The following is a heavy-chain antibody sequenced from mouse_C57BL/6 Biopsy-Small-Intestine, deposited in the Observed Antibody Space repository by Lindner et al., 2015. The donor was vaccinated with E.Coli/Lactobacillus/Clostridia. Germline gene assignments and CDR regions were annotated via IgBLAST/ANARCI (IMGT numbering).Heavy chain of an antibody. J-gene: IGHJ2*01. Sequence: VQLQESGPELMKPGASVKISCKASGYSFTGYYLHWVKQRPGQGLEWIGWVYPGGGNTNYDEKFKGKATLTADKSSSTAYMQLSSLTSEDSAVYFCARRGDYYGLDYWGQGTTLTVSS. D-gene: IGHD1-1*01. V-gene: IGHV1-66*01. CDR3: ARRGDYYGLDY. CDR1: GYSFTGYY. CDR2: VYPGGGNT.